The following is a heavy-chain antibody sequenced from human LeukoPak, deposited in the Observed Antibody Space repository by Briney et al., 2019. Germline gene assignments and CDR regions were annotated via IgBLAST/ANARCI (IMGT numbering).Heavy chain of an antibody. CDR2: IGSSSSTI. CDR1: GLTFSSYS. Sequence: PGRSLRLSCAASGLTFSSYSMNWVRQAPGKGLEWVSYIGSSSSTIYYADSVKGRFTISRDNAKYSLYLQMNSLRDEDTAVYYCARWWNAFDIWGQGTMVTVSS. CDR3: ARWWNAFDI. V-gene: IGHV3-48*02. J-gene: IGHJ3*02. D-gene: IGHD2-15*01.